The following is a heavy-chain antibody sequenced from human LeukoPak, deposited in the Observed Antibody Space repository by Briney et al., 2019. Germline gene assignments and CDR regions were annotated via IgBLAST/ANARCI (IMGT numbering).Heavy chain of an antibody. CDR1: GGSFSGYY. D-gene: IGHD1-26*01. V-gene: IGHV4-59*01. J-gene: IGHJ4*02. CDR2: IYYSGST. Sequence: KPSETLSLTCAVYGGSFSGYYWSWIRQPPGKGLEWIGYIYYSGSTNYNPSLKSRVTISVDTSKNQFSLKLSSVTAADTAVYYCARVGGSYFEYFDYWGRGTLVTVSS. CDR3: ARVGGSYFEYFDY.